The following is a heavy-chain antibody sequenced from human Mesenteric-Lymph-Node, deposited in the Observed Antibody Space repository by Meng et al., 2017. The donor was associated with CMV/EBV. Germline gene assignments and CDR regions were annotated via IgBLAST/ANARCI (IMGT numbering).Heavy chain of an antibody. D-gene: IGHD5-18*01. CDR1: GFTFSSSW. Sequence: GGSLRLSCAASGFTFSSSWMSWVRQAPGKGLEWVANIKTDGSEKYYADSVRGRFTISRDNAEDSLHLQMNSLRPEDTAIYYCAKYRVRDFDYWGQGTLVTVSS. CDR2: IKTDGSEK. J-gene: IGHJ4*02. CDR3: AKYRVRDFDY. V-gene: IGHV3-7*01.